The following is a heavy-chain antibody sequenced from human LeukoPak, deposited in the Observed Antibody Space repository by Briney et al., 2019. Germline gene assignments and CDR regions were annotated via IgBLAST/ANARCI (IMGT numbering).Heavy chain of an antibody. CDR1: GFIFSSAW. Sequence: VNSGGSLRLSCAASGFIFSSAWMPWVRQAPGKGLEWVGHIKNKTYGGTTDYAAPVKGRFIISRDDSKNTLYLQMNRLRTDDTAVYYCARGLCSSTGCYQGPFDFWGQGMLVTVSS. CDR3: ARGLCSSTGCYQGPFDF. CDR2: IKNKTYGGTT. V-gene: IGHV3-15*01. J-gene: IGHJ4*02. D-gene: IGHD2-2*01.